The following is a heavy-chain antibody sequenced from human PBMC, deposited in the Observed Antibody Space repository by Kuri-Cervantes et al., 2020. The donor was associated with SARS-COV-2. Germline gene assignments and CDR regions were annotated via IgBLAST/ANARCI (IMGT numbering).Heavy chain of an antibody. D-gene: IGHD3-3*01. V-gene: IGHV4-38-2*01. CDR1: GYSISSGYY. J-gene: IGHJ5*02. CDR3: ARNSYDFWSGYGPANNWFDP. Sequence: GSLRLSCAVSGYSISSGYYWGWIRQPPGKGLEWIGSIYYSGSTYYNPSLKSRVTISVDTSKNQFSLKLSSVTAADTAVYYCARNSYDFWSGYGPANNWFDPWGQGTLVTVSS. CDR2: IYYSGST.